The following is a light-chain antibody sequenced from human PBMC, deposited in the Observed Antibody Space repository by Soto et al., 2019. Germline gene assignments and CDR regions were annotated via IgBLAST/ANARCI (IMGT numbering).Light chain of an antibody. V-gene: IGKV1-39*01. CDR3: QQSNISPPT. Sequence: IQMTQFPSSLSASVGDRVTITCRASQGIRNDLGWYQQKSGKAPKLLIYAASTLQSDVPSRFSGSRSGTDFTLTISSLQPEDFATYYCQQSNISPPTFGQGTKVDIK. CDR1: QGIRND. CDR2: AAS. J-gene: IGKJ1*01.